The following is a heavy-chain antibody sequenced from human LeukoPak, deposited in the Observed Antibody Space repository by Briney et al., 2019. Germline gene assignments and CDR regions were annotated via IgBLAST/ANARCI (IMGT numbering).Heavy chain of an antibody. Sequence: GGSLRLSCAASGFSFSSYWMHWVRQAPGKGLVWVSRINGDGKTNYADSVKGRFTISRDNAKNTVSLQMNSLRAEDTGVYYCARAPSEIGGYYPEYFRHWGQGTLVTVSS. J-gene: IGHJ1*01. CDR2: INGDGKT. V-gene: IGHV3-74*01. CDR1: GFSFSSYW. D-gene: IGHD3-22*01. CDR3: ARAPSEIGGYYPEYFRH.